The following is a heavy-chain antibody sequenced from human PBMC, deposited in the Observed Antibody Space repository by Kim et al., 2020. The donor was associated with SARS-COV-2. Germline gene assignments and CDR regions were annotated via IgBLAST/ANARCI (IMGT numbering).Heavy chain of an antibody. V-gene: IGHV1-8*01. CDR1: GYTFTSYD. J-gene: IGHJ6*03. Sequence: ASVKVSCKASGYTFTSYDINWVRQAPGQGREWMGWMNPYSGNTGYPQKFQGRVTITRNTSISTAYMELSSLRSEDTAVYYCSRGVKVPAAIWISYYYYYMGVWGKGTAVTVSS. D-gene: IGHD2-2*01. CDR3: SRGVKVPAAIWISYYYYYMGV. CDR2: MNPYSGNT.